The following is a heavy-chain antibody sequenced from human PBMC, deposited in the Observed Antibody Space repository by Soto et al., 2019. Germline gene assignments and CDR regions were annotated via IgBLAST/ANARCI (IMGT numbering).Heavy chain of an antibody. CDR2: IYPGDSDT. V-gene: IGHV5-51*01. Sequence: ESLKISWKVSGYSFSTYWIAWVRQMPGKGLEVMGIIYPGDSDTRYSPSFQGHVTISADKSISTAYLQWSSLKASDTGMYYCARHNKWVLYYFDYLGKGIMVTV. J-gene: IGHJ4*02. CDR3: ARHNKWVLYYFDY. CDR1: GYSFSTYW. D-gene: IGHD1-26*01.